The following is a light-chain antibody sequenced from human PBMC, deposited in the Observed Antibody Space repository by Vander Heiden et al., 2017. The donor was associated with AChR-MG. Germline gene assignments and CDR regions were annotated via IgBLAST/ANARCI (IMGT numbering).Light chain of an antibody. CDR1: QSVSRN. CDR3: QQYNNWAPMYT. Sequence: IVMTQSPATLSVSPGESATLSCKARQSVSRNFAWYQQQPGQAPRHLTCGATTRATGMPSRFSGRGSGREFSITISSLQSEEYAVYYCQQYNNWAPMYTFGQGTKLEIK. CDR2: GAT. J-gene: IGKJ2*01. V-gene: IGKV3D-15*01.